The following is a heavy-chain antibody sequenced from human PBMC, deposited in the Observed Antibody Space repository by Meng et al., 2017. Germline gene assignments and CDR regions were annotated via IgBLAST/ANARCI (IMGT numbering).Heavy chain of an antibody. V-gene: IGHV2-5*02. CDR2: IYWDDDK. Sequence: QITLKESGPTLVTPTQTLTLTCTFSGFSLSTSGVGVGWIRQPPGKALEWLALIYWDDDKRYSPSLKSRLTITKDTPKNQVVLTMTNMDPVDTATYYCAHRRGDSREGWFDPWGQGTLVTVSS. CDR3: AHRRGDSREGWFDP. J-gene: IGHJ5*02. D-gene: IGHD2-21*02. CDR1: GFSLSTSGVG.